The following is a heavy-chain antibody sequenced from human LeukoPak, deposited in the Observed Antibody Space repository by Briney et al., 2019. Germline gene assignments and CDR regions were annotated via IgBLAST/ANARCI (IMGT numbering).Heavy chain of an antibody. Sequence: GGSLRLSCAASGFTFSNAWMSWVRQAPGKGLEWVGRLKSKTDGGTTDYAAPVKGRFTISRDDSKNTLYLQMNSLKTEDTAVYYCTTVIASAGTEHFDYWGQGTLVTVSS. CDR2: LKSKTDGGTT. J-gene: IGHJ4*02. CDR1: GFTFSNAW. D-gene: IGHD6-13*01. CDR3: TTVIASAGTEHFDY. V-gene: IGHV3-15*01.